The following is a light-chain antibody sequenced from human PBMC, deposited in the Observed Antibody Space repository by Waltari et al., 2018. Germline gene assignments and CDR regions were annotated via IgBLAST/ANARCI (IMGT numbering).Light chain of an antibody. CDR1: SAHSHFA. J-gene: IGLJ2*01. CDR3: QTWGTGIFWT. V-gene: IGLV4-69*02. CDR2: LNSDGSY. Sequence: QVSLTQSPSASASLGASVKLTCTLNSAHSHFAIAWHQRQPEKGPRFLMTLNSDGSYIKGAGLPALFSGSSSGARRYLIISSLQFEDEADYYCQTWGTGIFWTFGGGTKLTVL.